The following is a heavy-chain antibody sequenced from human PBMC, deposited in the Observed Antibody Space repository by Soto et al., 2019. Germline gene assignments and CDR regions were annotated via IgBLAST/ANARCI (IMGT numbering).Heavy chain of an antibody. D-gene: IGHD3-22*01. CDR2: ISWNSGSA. CDR1: GFTFDDYA. J-gene: IGHJ4*02. Sequence: GGSLRLSCAASGFTFDDYAMHWVRQLPGKGLEWVSGISWNSGSAAYMDSVKGRFLISRDNAKKSLFLQMRSPRPEDTALYYCVKGLNYNFDNIGFHGWGQGTLVTVSS. V-gene: IGHV3-9*01. CDR3: VKGLNYNFDNIGFHG.